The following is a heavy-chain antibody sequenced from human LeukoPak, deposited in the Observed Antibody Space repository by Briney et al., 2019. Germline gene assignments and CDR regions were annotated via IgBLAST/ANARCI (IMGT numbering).Heavy chain of an antibody. CDR2: ISGSDST. D-gene: IGHD3-9*01. CDR1: GFTFSSFA. Sequence: PGGSLRLSCAASGFTFSSFAMSWVRHAPWKGLEWVSAISGSDSTYYADSVKGRFTISRDNSKNTLYLQMNSLRAEDTAIYYCAKGVRFLDWWILDYWGQGSLVTVSS. J-gene: IGHJ4*02. V-gene: IGHV3-23*01. CDR3: AKGVRFLDWWILDY.